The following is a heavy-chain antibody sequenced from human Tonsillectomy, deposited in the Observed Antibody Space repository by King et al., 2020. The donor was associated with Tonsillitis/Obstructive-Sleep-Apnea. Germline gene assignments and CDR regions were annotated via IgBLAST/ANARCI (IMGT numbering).Heavy chain of an antibody. Sequence: QLVQSGAEVKKPGASVKVSCKASGYTFTAYYIHWMRQAPGRGLEWMGWINPSSGVTDYAQNFEGWVTMTRDTSISTAYMELSSLKSDDTAVYYCARTLRAYSGYDYSYYMDVWGKGTTVTVSS. D-gene: IGHD5-12*01. V-gene: IGHV1-2*04. CDR2: INPSSGVT. J-gene: IGHJ6*03. CDR1: GYTFTAYY. CDR3: ARTLRAYSGYDYSYYMDV.